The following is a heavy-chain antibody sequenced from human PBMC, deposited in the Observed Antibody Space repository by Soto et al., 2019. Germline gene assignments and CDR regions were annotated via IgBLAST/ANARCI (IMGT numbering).Heavy chain of an antibody. CDR2: IKSKTDGGTT. D-gene: IGHD2-2*01. CDR3: TTAIVVVPAAPNYYYYYGMDV. CDR1: GFTFSNAW. Sequence: RLSCAASGFTFSNAWMNWVSQAPGKGLEWVGRIKSKTDGGTTDYAAPVKGRFTISRDDSKNTLYLQMNSLKTEDTAVYYCTTAIVVVPAAPNYYYYYGMDVWGQGTTVTVSS. J-gene: IGHJ6*02. V-gene: IGHV3-15*07.